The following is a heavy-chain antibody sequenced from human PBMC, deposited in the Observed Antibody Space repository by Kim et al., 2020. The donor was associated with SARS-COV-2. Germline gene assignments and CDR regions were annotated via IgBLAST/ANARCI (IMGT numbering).Heavy chain of an antibody. CDR2: A. D-gene: IGHD5-12*01. J-gene: IGHJ4*02. V-gene: IGHV1-69*01. Sequence: ANYAQKFQGRVTITADESTSTAYMELSSLRSEDTAVYYCARGGYSGYFDYWGQGTLVTVSS. CDR3: ARGGYSGYFDY.